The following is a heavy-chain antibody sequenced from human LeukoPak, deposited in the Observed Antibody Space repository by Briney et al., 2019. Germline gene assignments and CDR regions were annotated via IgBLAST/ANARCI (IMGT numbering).Heavy chain of an antibody. J-gene: IGHJ3*02. CDR3: ARLITGTTTAFDI. CDR1: GGSISGYY. CDR2: VYTSGST. Sequence: SETLSLTCSVSGGSISGYYWTWIRQPAGKGLECIGRVYTSGSTHYNPSLKTRLTMSVDTSKNQFSLKLSSVTAADTAVYYCARLITGTTTAFDIWGQGTMVTVSS. D-gene: IGHD1-7*01. V-gene: IGHV4-4*07.